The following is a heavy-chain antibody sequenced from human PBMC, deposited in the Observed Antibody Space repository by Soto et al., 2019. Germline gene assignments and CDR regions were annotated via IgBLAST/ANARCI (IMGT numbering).Heavy chain of an antibody. Sequence: SETLSLTCTVSGGSISSGDYYWSWIRQPPGKGLEWIGYIYYSGNTYYNPSLKSRVTISVDTSKNQFSLKLSSVTAADTAVYYCARYLLSPSGTMIVPHDIWGQGTMVTVSS. CDR1: GGSISSGDYY. D-gene: IGHD3-22*01. V-gene: IGHV4-30-4*02. J-gene: IGHJ3*02. CDR3: ARYLLSPSGTMIVPHDI. CDR2: IYYSGNT.